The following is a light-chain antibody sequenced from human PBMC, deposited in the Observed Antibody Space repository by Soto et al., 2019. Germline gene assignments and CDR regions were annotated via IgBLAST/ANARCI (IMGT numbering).Light chain of an antibody. CDR3: QQYNIWPPIT. V-gene: IGKV3-15*01. Sequence: EIVMTQSPATLSVSPGERATLSCRASQSVSSNLAWYRQKPGQAPRLLIYGASTRATGIPARFSGSGSGTEFTLTISSLQSEDFAVYYCQQYNIWPPITFGQGTRLEIK. CDR1: QSVSSN. J-gene: IGKJ5*01. CDR2: GAS.